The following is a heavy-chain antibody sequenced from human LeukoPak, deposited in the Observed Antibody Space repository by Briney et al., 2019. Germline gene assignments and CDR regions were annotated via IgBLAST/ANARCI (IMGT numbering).Heavy chain of an antibody. V-gene: IGHV3-23*01. CDR1: GFTFSTYG. CDR3: AKDRGSGYSFDAFDI. Sequence: PGGSLRLSCAASGFTFSTYGMSWVRQAPGKGLERVSAISGSRSTYYADSVKGRFTISRDNSKNTLYLQMNSLRVEDTAVYYCAKDRGSGYSFDAFDIWGQGTLVTVSS. D-gene: IGHD3-22*01. J-gene: IGHJ3*02. CDR2: ISGSRST.